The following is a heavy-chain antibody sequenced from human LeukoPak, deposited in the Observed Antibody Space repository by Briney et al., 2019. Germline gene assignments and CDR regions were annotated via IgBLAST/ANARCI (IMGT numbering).Heavy chain of an antibody. V-gene: IGHV1-24*01. CDR2: FDPEDGET. J-gene: IGHJ4*02. CDR3: ATDRGYCSSTSCWRY. D-gene: IGHD2-2*01. Sequence: AASVKVSCKVSGYTLTELSMHWVRQAPGKGLEWMGGFDPEDGETIYAQKFQGRVTMTEDTSTDTAYMELSSLRSEDTAVYYCATDRGYCSSTSCWRYWGQGTLVTVSS. CDR1: GYTLTELS.